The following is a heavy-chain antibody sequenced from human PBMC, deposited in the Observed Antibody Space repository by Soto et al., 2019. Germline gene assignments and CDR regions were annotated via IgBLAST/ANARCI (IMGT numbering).Heavy chain of an antibody. CDR2: INPSGGST. Sequence: ASVKVSCKASGYTFTIYYMHWVRQAPGQGLEWMGIINPSGGSTSYAQKFQGRVTMTRDTSTSTVYMELSSLRSEDTAVYYCARDRGYVITFGGVIVPTSYFDYWGQGTLVTVSS. D-gene: IGHD3-16*02. V-gene: IGHV1-46*03. CDR1: GYTFTIYY. CDR3: ARDRGYVITFGGVIVPTSYFDY. J-gene: IGHJ4*02.